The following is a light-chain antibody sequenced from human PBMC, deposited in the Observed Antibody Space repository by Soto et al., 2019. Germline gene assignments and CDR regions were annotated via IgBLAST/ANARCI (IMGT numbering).Light chain of an antibody. CDR1: QGISSY. J-gene: IGKJ5*01. CDR3: QQFNSYPLT. CDR2: AAS. Sequence: IQLTQSPSSLSASVGDRVTITCRASQGISSYLAWYQQKPGKAPKLLIYAASTLESGVPSRISGSGSGTDFTLTISSLQPEDFATYYCQQFNSYPLTFGQGTRLEIK. V-gene: IGKV1-9*01.